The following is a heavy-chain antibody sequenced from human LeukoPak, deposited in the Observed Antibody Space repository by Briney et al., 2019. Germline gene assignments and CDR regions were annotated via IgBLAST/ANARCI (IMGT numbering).Heavy chain of an antibody. V-gene: IGHV1-8*02. CDR2: MNPNSGNT. J-gene: IGHJ5*02. D-gene: IGHD6-6*01. Sequence: GASVKVSCKASGYTFTVYYIHWVRQATGQGLEWMGWMNPNSGNTGYAQKFQGRVTMTRNTSISTAYMELSSLRSEDTAVYYCARGRPPRSIAARRGNWFDPWGQGTLVTVSS. CDR3: ARGRPPRSIAARRGNWFDP. CDR1: GYTFTVYY.